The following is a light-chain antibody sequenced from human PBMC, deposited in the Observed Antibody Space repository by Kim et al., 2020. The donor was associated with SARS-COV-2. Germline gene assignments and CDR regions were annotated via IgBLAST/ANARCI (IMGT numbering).Light chain of an antibody. V-gene: IGLV2-11*01. J-gene: IGLJ3*02. CDR1: SSDVGGYNY. CDR2: DVS. CDR3: WLYAGSWV. Sequence: SPGQSVSISCTGTSSDVGGYNYVSWYQQHPGKATKLMIYDVSKRPSGVPDRFSGSKSGNTASLTISGLQAEDEADYYCWLYAGSWVFGGGTKLTVL.